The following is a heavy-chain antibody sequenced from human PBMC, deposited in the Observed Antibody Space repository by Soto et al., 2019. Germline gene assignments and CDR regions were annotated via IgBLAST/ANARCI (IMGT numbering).Heavy chain of an antibody. D-gene: IGHD3-22*01. J-gene: IGHJ5*02. CDR1: GGSFSGYY. CDR2: INHSGST. CDR3: ARAKKYYYDSSGYYNWFDP. Sequence: SETLSLTCAVYGGSFSGYYWSWIRQPPGKGLEWIGEINHSGSTNYNPSPKSRVTISVDTSKNQFSLKLSSVTAADTAVYYCARAKKYYYDSSGYYNWFDPWGQGTLVTVSS. V-gene: IGHV4-34*01.